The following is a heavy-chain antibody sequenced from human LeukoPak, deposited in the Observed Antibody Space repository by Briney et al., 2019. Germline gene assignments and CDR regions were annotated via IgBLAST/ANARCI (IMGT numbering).Heavy chain of an antibody. J-gene: IGHJ4*02. CDR1: GFTFSSYG. CDR3: ARRAKTDWFFDY. Sequence: GGSLRLSCAASGFTFSSYGMGWVRQAPGKGLEWLANIREDESEINYVDSVKGRFTISRDNARNSLYLQMTSLRTEDTAVYYCARRAKTDWFFDYWGPGTRVTVSP. V-gene: IGHV3-7*03. D-gene: IGHD3-9*01. CDR2: IREDESEI.